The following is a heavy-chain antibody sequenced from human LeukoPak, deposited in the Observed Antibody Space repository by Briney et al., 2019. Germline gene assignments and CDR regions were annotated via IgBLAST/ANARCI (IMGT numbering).Heavy chain of an antibody. CDR1: GFTFSNYW. CDR3: AKDARLGYLPNPYHNYAMDV. J-gene: IGHJ6*02. CDR2: INTDGSTT. V-gene: IGHV3-74*01. Sequence: PGGSLRLSCAASGFTFSNYWMHWVRQAPGKGLVWVSHINTDGSTTTYADSVKGRFTISRDNSKNTLFLQMNSLRAEDTAVYYCAKDARLGYLPNPYHNYAMDVWGQGTTVTVSS. D-gene: IGHD2-15*01.